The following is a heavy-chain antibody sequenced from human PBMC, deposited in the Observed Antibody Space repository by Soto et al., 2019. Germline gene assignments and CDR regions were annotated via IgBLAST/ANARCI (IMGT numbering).Heavy chain of an antibody. V-gene: IGHV3-21*01. Sequence: PGGSLRLSCAASGFTFSSYSMNWVRQAPGKGLEWVSSISSSSSYIYYADSVKGRFTISRDNAKNSLYLQMNSLRAEDTAVYYCARGTGYDFWSGPVVNYWGQGTLVTVSS. J-gene: IGHJ4*02. CDR1: GFTFSSYS. D-gene: IGHD3-3*01. CDR2: ISSSSSYI. CDR3: ARGTGYDFWSGPVVNY.